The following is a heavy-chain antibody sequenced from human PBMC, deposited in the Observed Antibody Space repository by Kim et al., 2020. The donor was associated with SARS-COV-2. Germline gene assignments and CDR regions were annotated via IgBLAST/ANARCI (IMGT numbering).Heavy chain of an antibody. D-gene: IGHD6-19*01. V-gene: IGHV3-30*04. CDR1: GFTFSSYA. CDR2: ISYDGSNK. CDR3: ARAVAVAVDHYFGY. J-gene: IGHJ4*02. Sequence: GGSLRLSCAASGFTFSSYAMHWVRQAPGKGLEWVAVISYDGSNKYYPDSVKGRFTISRDNSKNTLYLQMNSLRAEDTAVYYCARAVAVAVDHYFGYWGQGTLVTVSS.